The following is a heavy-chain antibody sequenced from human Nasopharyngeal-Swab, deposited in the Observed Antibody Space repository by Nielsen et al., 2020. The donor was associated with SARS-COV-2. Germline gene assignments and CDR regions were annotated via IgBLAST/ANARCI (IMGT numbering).Heavy chain of an antibody. D-gene: IGHD3-9*01. CDR2: INSGGTTM. CDR1: GFIFSDYH. CDR3: ATFPFYDLLTGSDYYGLDF. Sequence: GGSLRLSCAASGFIFSDYHMSWIRQAPGKGLEWVSYINSGGTTMLYANSVEGRFTIYRDNARNSLYLQMNSLGAEDTAVYYCATFPFYDLLTGSDYYGLDFWGQGTTVTVSS. V-gene: IGHV3-11*01. J-gene: IGHJ6*02.